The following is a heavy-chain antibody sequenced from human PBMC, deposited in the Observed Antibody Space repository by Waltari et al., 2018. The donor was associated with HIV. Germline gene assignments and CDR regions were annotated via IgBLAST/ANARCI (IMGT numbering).Heavy chain of an antibody. D-gene: IGHD1-7*01. CDR3: ARVGTTTVQLDS. V-gene: IGHV1-69*13. CDR2: SVPVFDST. J-gene: IGHJ4*02. CDR1: GYIFRNYA. Sequence: QVQLVQSGAEVKKPGSSVKVSCKASGYIFRNYALSWVRQAPGQGLEWMGGSVPVFDSTKYAQKFQDRVTIAADESTSTTYLEVRSLRSDDTAIYYCARVGTTTVQLDSWGQGTLVTVSS.